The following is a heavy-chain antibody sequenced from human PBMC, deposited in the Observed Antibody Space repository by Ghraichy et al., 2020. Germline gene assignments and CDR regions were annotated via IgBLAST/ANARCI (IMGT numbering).Heavy chain of an antibody. Sequence: GGSLRLSCAASGFTFSSYGMHWVRQAPGKGLEWVAVISYDASNNYYADSVKGRFTISRDNSKNTLYLQMNSLRVEDTAVYYCAKDSYDYVWVNYRYPHDAFDIWGQGTMVTVSS. D-gene: IGHD3-16*02. CDR2: ISYDASNN. V-gene: IGHV3-30*18. CDR3: AKDSYDYVWVNYRYPHDAFDI. J-gene: IGHJ3*02. CDR1: GFTFSSYG.